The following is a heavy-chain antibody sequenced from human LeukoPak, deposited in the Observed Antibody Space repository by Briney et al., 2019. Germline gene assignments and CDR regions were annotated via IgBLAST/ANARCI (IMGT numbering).Heavy chain of an antibody. Sequence: SETLSLTCTVSGGSISFGTYYWRWIRQPAGKGLEWIGRISTSGSTIYNPSLMSRVTMSVDTSKGQFSLRLSSVTAADTAVYFCAREDGSSWYYFDSWGQGTLVTVSS. CDR1: GGSISFGTYY. D-gene: IGHD6-13*01. CDR3: AREDGSSWYYFDS. J-gene: IGHJ4*02. CDR2: ISTSGST. V-gene: IGHV4-61*02.